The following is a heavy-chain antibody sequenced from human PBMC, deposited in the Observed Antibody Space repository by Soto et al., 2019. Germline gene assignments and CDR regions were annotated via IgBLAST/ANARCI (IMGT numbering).Heavy chain of an antibody. D-gene: IGHD5-18*01. Sequence: PGGSLRLSCAASRFTFSTYSMNWVRQAPGEGLEWVSYISSSSSTIYYADSVKGRFTISRDNAKNSLYLQMNSLRAEDTAVYYCARAGTAMVTDFDYWGQGTLVTVSS. J-gene: IGHJ4*02. V-gene: IGHV3-48*01. CDR2: ISSSSSTI. CDR1: RFTFSTYS. CDR3: ARAGTAMVTDFDY.